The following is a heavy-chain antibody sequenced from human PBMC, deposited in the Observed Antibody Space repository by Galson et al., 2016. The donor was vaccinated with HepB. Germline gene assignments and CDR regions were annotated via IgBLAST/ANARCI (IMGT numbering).Heavy chain of an antibody. CDR2: ISGSGGST. CDR1: GFTFSSYP. CDR3: AKMGHSSSSYFFDS. J-gene: IGHJ4*02. V-gene: IGHV3-23*01. D-gene: IGHD6-6*01. Sequence: SLRLSCAASGFTFSSYPMSWVRQAPGKGLEWVSLISGSGGSTYYAASLKGRVTISRDNSKNTVYLQMRSLRATDRAVYYCAKMGHSSSSYFFDSWGQGALVTVSS.